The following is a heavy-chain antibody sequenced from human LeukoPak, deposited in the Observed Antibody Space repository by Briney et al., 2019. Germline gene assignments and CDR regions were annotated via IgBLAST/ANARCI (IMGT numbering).Heavy chain of an antibody. CDR2: IYYSGST. D-gene: IGHD3-22*01. J-gene: IGHJ4*02. Sequence: PSETLSLTCTVSGGSISSYYWSWIRQPPGEGLEWIGYIYYSGSTNYNPSLKSRVTISVDTSKNQFSLKLSSVTAADTAVYYCARRAYSSGYYYFDYWGQGTLVTVYS. CDR3: ARRAYSSGYYYFDY. V-gene: IGHV4-59*01. CDR1: GGSISSYY.